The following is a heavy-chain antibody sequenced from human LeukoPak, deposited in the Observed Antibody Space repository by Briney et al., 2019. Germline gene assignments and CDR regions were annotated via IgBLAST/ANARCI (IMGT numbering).Heavy chain of an antibody. CDR3: ARDRLVKGIDY. V-gene: IGHV3-11*06. CDR2: ISSSSGYT. Sequence: PGGSLRLSCAASGFTFSDYYMSWIRQAPGKGLEWVSYISSSSGYTNYADSVKGRFTISRDNAKNSLYLQMNSLRAEGTAVYYCARDRLVKGIDYWGQGTLVTVSS. J-gene: IGHJ4*02. D-gene: IGHD2-2*01. CDR1: GFTFSDYY.